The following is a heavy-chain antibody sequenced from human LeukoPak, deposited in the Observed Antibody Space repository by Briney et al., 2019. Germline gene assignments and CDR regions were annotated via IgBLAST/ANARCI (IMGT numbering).Heavy chain of an antibody. CDR3: ARELGQQLVITPGY. Sequence: ASVKVSCEASGDTFTGYYVHWVRPSPGERLKWMGWIDAKSGGTNYAQKFQGRVTMTRDTSLSTAYMELSRLRSDDTAVYYCARELGQQLVITPGYWGQGTLVTVSS. CDR2: IDAKSGGT. CDR1: GDTFTGYY. V-gene: IGHV1-2*02. D-gene: IGHD6-13*01. J-gene: IGHJ4*02.